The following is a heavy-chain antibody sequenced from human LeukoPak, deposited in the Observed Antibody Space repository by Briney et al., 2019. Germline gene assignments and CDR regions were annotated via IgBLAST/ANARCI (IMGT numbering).Heavy chain of an antibody. CDR3: ARRGRWGSFFDY. V-gene: IGHV4-39*07. J-gene: IGHJ4*02. CDR1: GGSISSSIYY. D-gene: IGHD3-16*01. Sequence: SEILSLTCTVSGGSISSSIYYWGWIRQPPGKALEWIGEINHSGSTNYNPSLKSRVTISVDTSKNQFSLKLSSVTAADTAVYYCARRGRWGSFFDYWGQGTLVTVSS. CDR2: INHSGST.